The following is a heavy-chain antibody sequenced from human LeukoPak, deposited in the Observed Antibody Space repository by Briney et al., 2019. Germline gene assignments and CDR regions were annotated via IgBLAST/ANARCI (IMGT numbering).Heavy chain of an antibody. D-gene: IGHD6-19*01. CDR2: INHSGYT. J-gene: IGHJ4*02. CDR3: ARGAGWYEY. Sequence: SETLSLTCAVYGGSFSGYHWSWIRQPPGKGLEWIGEINHSGYTNYNPSVQSRVTISGDTSKNQFSLRLTSMSAADTAVYYCARGAGWYEYWGQGTLVTVSS. V-gene: IGHV4-34*01. CDR1: GGSFSGYH.